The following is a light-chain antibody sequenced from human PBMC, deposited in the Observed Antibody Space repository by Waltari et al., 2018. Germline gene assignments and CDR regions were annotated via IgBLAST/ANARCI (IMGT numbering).Light chain of an antibody. CDR1: QSISSY. CDR2: ASS. CDR3: QQSYSTLRWT. Sequence: DIQMTQSPSSLSASVGDRVTITCRASQSISSYLNWYQQKPGKAPKLLIYASSSLASGVPSRFSCSGSWTDFHLNHSSLQPEDFATYYCQQSYSTLRWTFGQGTKVEIE. V-gene: IGKV1-39*01. J-gene: IGKJ1*01.